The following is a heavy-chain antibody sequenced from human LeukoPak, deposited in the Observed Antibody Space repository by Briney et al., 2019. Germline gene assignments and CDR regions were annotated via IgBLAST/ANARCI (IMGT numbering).Heavy chain of an antibody. CDR2: IYYSGST. CDR1: GGSISSSSYY. V-gene: IGHV4-39*01. J-gene: IGHJ4*02. CDR3: ARLPNNWNVEDYLDY. Sequence: SETLSLTCTVSGGSISSSSYYWGWIRQPPGKGLEWIGSIYYSGSTYYNPSLKSRVTISVDTSKNQFSLKLSSVTAADTAVYYCARLPNNWNVEDYLDYWGQGTLVTVSS. D-gene: IGHD1-20*01.